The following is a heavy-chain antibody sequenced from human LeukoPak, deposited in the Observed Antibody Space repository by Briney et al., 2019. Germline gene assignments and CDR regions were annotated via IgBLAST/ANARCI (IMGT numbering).Heavy chain of an antibody. Sequence: GGSLRLSCAASGFTFSSYAMSWVRQAPGKGLEWVSAISGSGSSTYYADSVKGRFTISRDNAKNSLYLQMNSLRAEDTAVYYCARAPDWPYYFDYWGQGTLVTVSS. CDR3: ARAPDWPYYFDY. CDR1: GFTFSSYA. V-gene: IGHV3-23*01. CDR2: ISGSGSST. J-gene: IGHJ4*02. D-gene: IGHD3/OR15-3a*01.